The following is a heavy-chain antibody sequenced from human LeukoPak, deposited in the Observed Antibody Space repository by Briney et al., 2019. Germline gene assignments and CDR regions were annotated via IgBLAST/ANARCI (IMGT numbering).Heavy chain of an antibody. V-gene: IGHV3-23*01. CDR1: GFTFSSYA. CDR3: AKGLGYCSSTSCYTGFDAFDI. Sequence: GGSLRLSCAASGFTFSSYAMSWVRQAPGKGLEWVSAISGSGASTYYADSVKGRFTISRDNSKNTLYLQMNSLRAEDTAVYYCAKGLGYCSSTSCYTGFDAFDIWGQGTMVTVSS. D-gene: IGHD2-2*02. CDR2: ISGSGAST. J-gene: IGHJ3*02.